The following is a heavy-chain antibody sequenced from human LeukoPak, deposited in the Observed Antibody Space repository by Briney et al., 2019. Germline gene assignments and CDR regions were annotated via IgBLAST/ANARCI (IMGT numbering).Heavy chain of an antibody. V-gene: IGHV4-59*08. D-gene: IGHD3-3*01. CDR3: ARRYYDFWSGYYDGWFDP. CDR2: IYYSGST. J-gene: IGHJ5*02. CDR1: GGSISSYY. Sequence: SETLSLTCTVSGGSISSYYWSWIRHPPGKGLEWIGYIYYSGSTNYNPSLKSRVTISVDTSKNQFSLKLSSVTAADTAVYYCARRYYDFWSGYYDGWFDPWGQGTLVTVSS.